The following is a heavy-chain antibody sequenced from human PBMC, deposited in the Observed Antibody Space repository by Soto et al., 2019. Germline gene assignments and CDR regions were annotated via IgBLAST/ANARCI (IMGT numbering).Heavy chain of an antibody. J-gene: IGHJ4*02. Sequence: GGSLRLSCAASGFTFSSYAVHWVRQAPGKGLEWVAVISYDGSNKYYADSVKGRFTISRDNSKNTLYLQMNSLRAEDTAVYYCARERGYSYGNWGQGTLVTVSS. D-gene: IGHD5-18*01. CDR1: GFTFSSYA. V-gene: IGHV3-30-3*01. CDR2: ISYDGSNK. CDR3: ARERGYSYGN.